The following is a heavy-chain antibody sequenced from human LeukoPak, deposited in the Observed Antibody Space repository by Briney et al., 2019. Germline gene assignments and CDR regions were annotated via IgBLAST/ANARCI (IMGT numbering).Heavy chain of an antibody. V-gene: IGHV3-21*01. CDR1: GFTFSSYT. D-gene: IGHD2-2*01. Sequence: GGSLRLSCAASGFTFSSYTMTWVHRAPGKGLEWVSSIGSSNNYIHYADSMKGRVTISRDKAKNSLYLQMDSLRVEDTVVYYCARDERDCSSTSCYWVYWGQGTLVIVFS. J-gene: IGHJ4*02. CDR3: ARDERDCSSTSCYWVY. CDR2: IGSSNNYI.